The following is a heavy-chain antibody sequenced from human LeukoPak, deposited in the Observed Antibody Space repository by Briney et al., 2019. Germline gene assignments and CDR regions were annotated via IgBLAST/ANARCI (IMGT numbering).Heavy chain of an antibody. J-gene: IGHJ4*02. D-gene: IGHD1-26*01. Sequence: SVKVSRKASGGTFSSYTISWVRQAPGQGLEWMGRIIPILGIANYAQKFQGRVTITADKSTSTAYMELSSLRSEDTAVYYCASIVGATTGDYWGQGTLVTVSS. V-gene: IGHV1-69*02. CDR3: ASIVGATTGDY. CDR1: GGTFSSYT. CDR2: IIPILGIA.